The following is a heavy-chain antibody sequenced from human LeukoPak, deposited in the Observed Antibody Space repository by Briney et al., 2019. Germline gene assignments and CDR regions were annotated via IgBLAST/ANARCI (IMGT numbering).Heavy chain of an antibody. V-gene: IGHV3-21*01. CDR2: ISSSSSYI. Sequence: GGSLRLSCAASGFTFSSYSMNWVRQAPGKGLEWVSSISSSSSYIYYADSVKGRFTISRDNAKNSLYLQMNSLRAENTAVYYCARGDYYYDSSGYYLFDYWGQGTLVTVSS. D-gene: IGHD3-22*01. J-gene: IGHJ4*02. CDR3: ARGDYYYDSSGYYLFDY. CDR1: GFTFSSYS.